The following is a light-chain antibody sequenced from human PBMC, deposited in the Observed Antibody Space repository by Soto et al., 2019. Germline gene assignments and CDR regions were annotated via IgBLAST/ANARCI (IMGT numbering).Light chain of an antibody. CDR1: ISDVGGYNY. V-gene: IGLV2-11*01. CDR3: SSYAGDNNLV. Sequence: QSVLTQPRSVSGSPGQPVTISCTGTISDVGGYNYVSWYQHHPGKAPKLLISDVTKRPSWVPDRFSGSKSGNTASLTISDLQAEDEADYYCSSYAGDNNLVFGGGTKVTVL. J-gene: IGLJ2*01. CDR2: DVT.